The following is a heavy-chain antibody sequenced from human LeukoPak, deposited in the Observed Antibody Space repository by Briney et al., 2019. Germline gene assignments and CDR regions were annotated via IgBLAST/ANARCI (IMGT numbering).Heavy chain of an antibody. Sequence: GGSLRLSCAASGFTFSSYSMNWVRQAPGKGLEWVSYISSSSSTIYYADSVKGRFTISRDNAKNSLYLQMNSLRAEDTAVYYCAKDASVIVVVPAAATANYYYYYYMDVWGKGTTVTVSS. D-gene: IGHD2-2*01. CDR2: ISSSSSTI. J-gene: IGHJ6*03. CDR1: GFTFSSYS. V-gene: IGHV3-48*04. CDR3: AKDASVIVVVPAAATANYYYYYYMDV.